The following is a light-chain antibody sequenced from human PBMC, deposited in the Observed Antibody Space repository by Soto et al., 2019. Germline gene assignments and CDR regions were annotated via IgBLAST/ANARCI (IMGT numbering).Light chain of an antibody. CDR1: SSDIGGYNY. J-gene: IGLJ2*01. CDR2: EVS. V-gene: IGLV2-14*01. CDR3: SSYTSSSTLV. Sequence: QSALTQPASVSGSPGQSITISCTGTSSDIGGYNYVSWYQHHPGRVPKLMIYEVSNRPSGISSRFSGSKSGNTASLTISGLQAEDEAAYYCSSYTSSSTLVFGGGTKLTVL.